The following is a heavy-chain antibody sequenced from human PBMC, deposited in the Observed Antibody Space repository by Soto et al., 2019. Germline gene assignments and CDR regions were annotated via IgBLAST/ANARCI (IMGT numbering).Heavy chain of an antibody. Sequence: VQLVESGGGLVQPGGSLRLSCAASGFTFSSYWMHWVRQAPGKGLVWVSRINSDGSSTSYADSVKGRFTISRDNAKNTLYLQMNSLRAEDTAVYYCARALDDYDFWSGYFRGYYFDYWGQGTLVTVSS. CDR2: INSDGSST. J-gene: IGHJ4*02. CDR3: ARALDDYDFWSGYFRGYYFDY. V-gene: IGHV3-74*01. CDR1: GFTFSSYW. D-gene: IGHD3-3*01.